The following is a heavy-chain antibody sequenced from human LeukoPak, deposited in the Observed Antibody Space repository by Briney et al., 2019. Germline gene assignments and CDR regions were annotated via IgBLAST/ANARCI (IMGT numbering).Heavy chain of an antibody. CDR1: GDSITSGTYY. Sequence: SETLSLTCTVSGDSITSGTYYWPWIRQPAGKGLEWIGRVYTNGQTNYKPSLKSRVSISLDTSKNHFSLRLSSVTAADTAVYYCARLGRDGYSYYYYYMDVWGKGTTVTISS. V-gene: IGHV4-61*02. CDR2: VYTNGQT. D-gene: IGHD5-24*01. CDR3: ARLGRDGYSYYYYYMDV. J-gene: IGHJ6*03.